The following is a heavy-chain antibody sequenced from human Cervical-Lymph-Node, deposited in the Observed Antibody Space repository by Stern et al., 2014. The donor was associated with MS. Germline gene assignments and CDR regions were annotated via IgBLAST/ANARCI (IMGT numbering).Heavy chain of an antibody. CDR2: ISWNSGSI. Sequence: EVKLVESGGGLIQPGRSLRISCAASGFTFDDYAMHWVRQAPGKGLEWVSGISWNSGSIGYSDSVKGRFAISRDNAKTSLYLQMNSLRPEDTALYYCAKDQGVVGLLYFQHWGQGTLVTVSS. D-gene: IGHD3-3*01. V-gene: IGHV3-9*01. CDR1: GFTFDDYA. J-gene: IGHJ1*01. CDR3: AKDQGVVGLLYFQH.